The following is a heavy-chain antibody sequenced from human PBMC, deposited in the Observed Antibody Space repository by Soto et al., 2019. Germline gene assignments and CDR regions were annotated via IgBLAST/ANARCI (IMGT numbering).Heavy chain of an antibody. J-gene: IGHJ5*02. Sequence: ASVKVSCKASGYTFTTYAMHWVRQAPGQRLEWMGWINAGNRNTYYSEKFKGRVTITRDTVATTVYMELTSLTSEDTSIYYCARDQSGIGWYVDWFDPWGQGTLVTVSS. D-gene: IGHD6-19*01. CDR2: INAGNRNT. CDR3: ARDQSGIGWYVDWFDP. V-gene: IGHV1-3*01. CDR1: GYTFTTYA.